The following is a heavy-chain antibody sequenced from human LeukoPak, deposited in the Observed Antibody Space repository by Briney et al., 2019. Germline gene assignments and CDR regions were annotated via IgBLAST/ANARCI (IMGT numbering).Heavy chain of an antibody. V-gene: IGHV1-69*06. J-gene: IGHJ4*02. Sequence: PVKVSSKPPEGTSSAYLTSGVRQPLDQGLEWMGGIIPIFGTANYAQKFQGRVTITADKSTSTAYMELSSLRSEDTAVYYCARGTAVAGHVDYWGQGTLVTVSS. CDR3: ARGTAVAGHVDY. CDR1: EGTSSAYL. CDR2: IIPIFGTA. D-gene: IGHD6-19*01.